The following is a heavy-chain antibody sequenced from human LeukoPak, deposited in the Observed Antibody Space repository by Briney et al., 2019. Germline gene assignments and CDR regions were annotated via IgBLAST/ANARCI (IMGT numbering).Heavy chain of an antibody. Sequence: ASVKVSCQASGGTFSSYAISWVRQAPGQGLEWMGGIIPIFGTANYAQKFQGRVTITADESTSTAYMELSSLRSEDTAVYYCARGEMATTYYFDYWGQGTLVTVSS. CDR1: GGTFSSYA. D-gene: IGHD5-24*01. CDR3: ARGEMATTYYFDY. CDR2: IIPIFGTA. J-gene: IGHJ4*02. V-gene: IGHV1-69*01.